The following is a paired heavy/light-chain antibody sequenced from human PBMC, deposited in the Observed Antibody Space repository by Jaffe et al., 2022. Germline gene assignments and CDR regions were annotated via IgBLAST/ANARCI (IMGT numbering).Light chain of an antibody. CDR1: QSVSSRY. CDR3: QQYDSSPT. V-gene: IGKV3-20*01. Sequence: EIVLTQSPGTLSLSPGERATLSCRASQSVSSRYLAWYQLIPGQAPRLLIYGASSRATGIPDRFSGSGSGTDFTLTISRLESEDFAVYYCQQYDSSPTFGQGTKVEIK. CDR2: GAS. J-gene: IGKJ1*01.
Heavy chain of an antibody. V-gene: IGHV1-69*02. CDR3: ARDRYCSGGSCYPGSFNNWFDP. J-gene: IGHJ5*02. D-gene: IGHD2-15*01. CDR1: GVTFSSYT. CDR2: ISPILGIA. Sequence: QVQLVQSGAEVKKPGSSVKVSCKASGVTFSSYTISWVRQAPGQGLEWMGRISPILGIANYAQNFQGRVTVTADKSTSTAYMELSSLRYEDTAVYYCARDRYCSGGSCYPGSFNNWFDPWGQGTLVTVSS.